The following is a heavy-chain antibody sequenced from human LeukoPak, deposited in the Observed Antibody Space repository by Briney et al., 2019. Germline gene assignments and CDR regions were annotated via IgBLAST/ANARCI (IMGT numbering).Heavy chain of an antibody. V-gene: IGHV3-30*18. D-gene: IGHD6-13*01. J-gene: IGHJ4*02. CDR3: AKDGYSSSWD. Sequence: GRSLRLSCAASGFTFSSYGMRWVRQAPGKGLEWVAVISYDGSNKYYADSVKGRFTISRDNSKDTLYLQMNGLRAEDTAVYYCAKDGYSSSWDWGQGTLVTVSS. CDR1: GFTFSSYG. CDR2: ISYDGSNK.